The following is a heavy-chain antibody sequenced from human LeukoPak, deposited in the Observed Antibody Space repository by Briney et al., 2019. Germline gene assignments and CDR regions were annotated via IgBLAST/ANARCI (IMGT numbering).Heavy chain of an antibody. CDR3: ARGQMAGY. CDR1: GFPFSSYW. Sequence: GGSLRLSCAASGFPFSSYWMSWVRQAPGKGLEWVANIRPDGSEKSYVDSVKGRFTISRDNAKNSLYLQMNSLRAEDTAVYYCARGQMAGYWGQGTLVTVSS. J-gene: IGHJ4*02. V-gene: IGHV3-7*05. CDR2: IRPDGSEK. D-gene: IGHD5-24*01.